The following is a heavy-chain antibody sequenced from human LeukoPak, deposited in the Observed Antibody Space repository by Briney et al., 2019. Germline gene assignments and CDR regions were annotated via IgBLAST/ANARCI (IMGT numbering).Heavy chain of an antibody. D-gene: IGHD6-13*01. V-gene: IGHV3-66*01. CDR1: GFTVSSNF. CDR3: AREIAAAGPGDY. J-gene: IGHJ4*02. CDR2: YGGGST. Sequence: GGSLRLSCAASGFTVSSNFMAWVRQAPGKGLEWVSVYGGGSTFYADSVKGRSTISRDNAKNSLYLQMNSLRAEDTAVYYCAREIAAAGPGDYWGQGTLVTVSS.